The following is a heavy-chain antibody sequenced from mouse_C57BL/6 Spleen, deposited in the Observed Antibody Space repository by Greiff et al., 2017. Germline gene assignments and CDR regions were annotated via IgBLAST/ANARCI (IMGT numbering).Heavy chain of an antibody. Sequence: EVQLQQSGPELVKPGASVKISCKASGYTFTDYYMNWVKQSHGKSLEWIGDINPNNGGTSYNQKFKGKATLTVDKSSSTAYMELRSLTSEDSAVYYCARTGYAIAYYFDYWGQGTTLTVSS. D-gene: IGHD2-14*01. V-gene: IGHV1-26*01. CDR2: INPNNGGT. CDR3: ARTGYAIAYYFDY. J-gene: IGHJ2*01. CDR1: GYTFTDYY.